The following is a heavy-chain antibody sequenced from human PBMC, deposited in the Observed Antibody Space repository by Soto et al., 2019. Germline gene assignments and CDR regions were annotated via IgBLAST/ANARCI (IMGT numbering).Heavy chain of an antibody. CDR3: ARGASPYYYDSSGYYSFDY. CDR2: ISYDGSNK. V-gene: IGHV3-30-3*01. J-gene: IGHJ4*02. D-gene: IGHD3-22*01. CDR1: GFTFSSYA. Sequence: QVQLVESGGGVVQPGRSLRLSCAASGFTFSSYAMHWVRQAPGKGLEWVAVISYDGSNKYYADSVKGRFTISRDNSKNPLYLQVNSLRAEDTAVYYCARGASPYYYDSSGYYSFDYWGQGTLVTVSS.